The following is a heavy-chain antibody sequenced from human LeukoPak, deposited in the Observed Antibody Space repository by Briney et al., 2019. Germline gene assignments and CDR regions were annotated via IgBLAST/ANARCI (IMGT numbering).Heavy chain of an antibody. J-gene: IGHJ6*02. CDR2: ISGSGGST. Sequence: PGGSLRLSCAASGFTFSSYAMSWVRQAPGKGLEWVSAISGSGGSTYYADSVKGRFTISRDNSKNTLYLQMNSLRAEDTAVYYCAKDVSAMNYYCYGMDVWGQGTTVTVSS. D-gene: IGHD2-2*01. CDR3: AKDVSAMNYYCYGMDV. V-gene: IGHV3-23*01. CDR1: GFTFSSYA.